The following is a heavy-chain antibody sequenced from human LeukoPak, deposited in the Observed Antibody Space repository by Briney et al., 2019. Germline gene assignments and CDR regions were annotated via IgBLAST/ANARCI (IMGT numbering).Heavy chain of an antibody. CDR3: ARSGYFYHSSPYPSHSGSYSLFAFDV. D-gene: IGHD1-26*01. CDR1: GFTFIDYS. V-gene: IGHV4-59*01. J-gene: IGHJ3*01. CDR2: IYHSGST. Sequence: PGGSLRLSCAASGFTFIDYSMSWIRQSPGKGLEWIGYIYHSGSTNYNPSLKSRVIISVDTSKNQFSLRLTSVTAADTAVYYCARSGYFYHSSPYPSHSGSYSLFAFDVWGQGTMVTVSS.